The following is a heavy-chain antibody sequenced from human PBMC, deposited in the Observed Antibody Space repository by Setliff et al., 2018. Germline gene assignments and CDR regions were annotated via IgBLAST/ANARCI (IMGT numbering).Heavy chain of an antibody. V-gene: IGHV1-2*02. Sequence: ASVKVSCKASGYTFGAHYIHWVRQAPGQGFEWMGWINPNSGDTNYAQNFQGRVTMTRDTSINTVYMDLSGLTSDDTAVYYCARDGISWLMWFDPWGQGTLVTVSS. CDR2: INPNSGDT. CDR3: ARDGISWLMWFDP. J-gene: IGHJ5*02. D-gene: IGHD3-16*01. CDR1: GYTFGAHY.